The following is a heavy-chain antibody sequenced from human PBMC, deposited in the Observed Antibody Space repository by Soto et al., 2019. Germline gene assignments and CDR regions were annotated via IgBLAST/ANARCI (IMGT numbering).Heavy chain of an antibody. CDR2: ISSSGSTI. CDR3: ARDSGMVVAAQSLDY. V-gene: IGHV3-48*03. CDR1: GFTFSSYE. Sequence: EVQLVESGGGLVQPGGSLRLSCAASGFTFSSYEMNWVRQAPGKGLEWVSYISSSGSTIYYADSVKGRFTISRDNAKNSLYLQMNSLRAEDMAVYYCARDSGMVVAAQSLDYWGQGTLVTVSS. J-gene: IGHJ4*02. D-gene: IGHD2-15*01.